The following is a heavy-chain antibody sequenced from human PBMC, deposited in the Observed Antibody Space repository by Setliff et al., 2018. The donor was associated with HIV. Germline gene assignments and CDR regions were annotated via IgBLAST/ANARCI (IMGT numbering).Heavy chain of an antibody. CDR1: GGTISTY. J-gene: IGHJ3*02. CDR2: VYYSGGT. D-gene: IGHD3-22*01. CDR3: ARHPLPRITMIVVEAI. Sequence: SETLSLTCTVSGGTISTYWSWIRQPPGKGLEWIGYVYYSGGTNYNPSLKSRVTISLDTSKNQFSLKLSSVTAADTAVYYCARHPLPRITMIVVEAIWGQGTMVTVSS. V-gene: IGHV4-59*08.